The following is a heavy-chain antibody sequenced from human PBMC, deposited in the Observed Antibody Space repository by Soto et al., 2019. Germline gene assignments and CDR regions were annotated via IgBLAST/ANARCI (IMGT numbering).Heavy chain of an antibody. D-gene: IGHD3-9*01. CDR1: GGSISSGGYY. CDR2: IYYSGST. J-gene: IGHJ3*02. Sequence: PSETLSLTCTVSGGSISSGGYYWSWIRQHPGRGLEWIGYIYYSGSTYYNPSLKSRVTISVDTSKNQFSLKLSSVTAADTAVYYCARELVLGGDAFDIWGQGTMVT. V-gene: IGHV4-31*03. CDR3: ARELVLGGDAFDI.